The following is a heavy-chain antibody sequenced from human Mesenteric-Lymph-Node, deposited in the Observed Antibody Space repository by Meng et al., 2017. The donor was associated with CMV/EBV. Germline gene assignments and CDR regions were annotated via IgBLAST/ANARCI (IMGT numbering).Heavy chain of an antibody. CDR3: ARRGLGRPDY. D-gene: IGHD6-6*01. CDR1: GGSISSSSYY. J-gene: IGHJ4*02. CDR2: IYYSGST. Sequence: SETLSLTCTVSGGSISSSSYYWGWIRQPPGKGLEWIGRIYYSGSTYYNPSLKSRVTISVDTSKNQFSLKLSSVTAADTAVYYCARRGLGRPDYWGQGTLVTVSS. V-gene: IGHV4-39*01.